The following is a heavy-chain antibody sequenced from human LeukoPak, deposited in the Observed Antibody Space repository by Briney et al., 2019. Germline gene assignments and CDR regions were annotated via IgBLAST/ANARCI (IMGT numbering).Heavy chain of an antibody. V-gene: IGHV4-31*03. Sequence: SETLSLTCTVSGGSISSGGYYWSWVRQHPGKGLEWIGYIYYSGSTFHNPSLKSRVTISVDTSKNQFSLKLNSVTAADTAMYYCAADLQAFAFDIWGQGTMVTVSS. J-gene: IGHJ3*02. CDR3: AADLQAFAFDI. D-gene: IGHD3-3*02. CDR1: GGSISSGGYY. CDR2: IYYSGST.